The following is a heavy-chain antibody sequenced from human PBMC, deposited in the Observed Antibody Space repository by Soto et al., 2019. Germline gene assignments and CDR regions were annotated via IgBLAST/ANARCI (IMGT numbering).Heavy chain of an antibody. CDR2: IIPILGIA. Sequence: GASVKVSCKASGGTFSSYTISWVRQAPGQGLEWMGRIIPILGIANYAQKFQGRVTITADKSTSTAYMELSSLRSEDTAVYYCARGVRVAATPGQYYYHYYYMDVWGKGTTVTVSS. CDR1: GGTFSSYT. CDR3: ARGVRVAATPGQYYYHYYYMDV. J-gene: IGHJ6*03. V-gene: IGHV1-69*02. D-gene: IGHD2-15*01.